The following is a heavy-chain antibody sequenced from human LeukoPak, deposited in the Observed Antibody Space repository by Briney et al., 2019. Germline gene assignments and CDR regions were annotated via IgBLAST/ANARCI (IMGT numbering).Heavy chain of an antibody. V-gene: IGHV3-48*02. CDR2: ISSSSSII. J-gene: IGHJ4*02. Sequence: PGGSLRLSCAASGFTFNTYSFNWVRQAPGKGLEWVSYISSSSSIIYYADSVKGRFTISRDNAKNSLYLQMNSLRDEDTAVYYCERFAGEDYWGQGTLVTVSS. CDR3: ERFAGEDY. CDR1: GFTFNTYS. D-gene: IGHD3-10*01.